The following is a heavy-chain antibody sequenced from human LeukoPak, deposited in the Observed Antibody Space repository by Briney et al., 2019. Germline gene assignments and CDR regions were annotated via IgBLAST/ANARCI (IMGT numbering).Heavy chain of an antibody. CDR2: INHSGST. V-gene: IGHV4-34*01. CDR1: GGSFSGYY. Sequence: SETLSLTCAVYGGSFSGYYWSWIRQPPGKGLEWIGEINHSGSTNYTPSLKSRVTISVDTSKNQFSLKLSSVTAADTAAYYCARGSYDSSGYHYFDYWGQGTLVTVSS. CDR3: ARGSYDSSGYHYFDY. D-gene: IGHD3-22*01. J-gene: IGHJ4*02.